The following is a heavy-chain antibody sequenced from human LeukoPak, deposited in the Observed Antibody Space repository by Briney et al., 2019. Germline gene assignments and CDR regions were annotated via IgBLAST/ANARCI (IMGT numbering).Heavy chain of an antibody. CDR1: GFTFSSYW. D-gene: IGHD6-19*01. J-gene: IGHJ4*02. CDR3: ARANSGWYHGYYFDY. V-gene: IGHV3-7*01. Sequence: QAGGSLRLSCAVSGFTFSSYWMSWVRQAPGKGLEWVANIKQDGSEKYYVDSVKGRFTISRDNAKNSLYLQMNSLRAEDTAVYYCARANSGWYHGYYFDYWGQGTLVTVSS. CDR2: IKQDGSEK.